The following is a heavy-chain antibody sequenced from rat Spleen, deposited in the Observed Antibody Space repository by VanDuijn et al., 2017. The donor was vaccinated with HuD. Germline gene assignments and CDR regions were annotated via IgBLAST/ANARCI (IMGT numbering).Heavy chain of an antibody. CDR2: ISYDGRNT. CDR3: TREIHYYFDY. V-gene: IGHV5-29*01. D-gene: IGHD2-1*01. CDR1: GFTFSDYY. Sequence: EVQLVESDGGLVQPGRSLKLSCAASGFTFSDYYMAWVLQAPTKGLEWVATISYDGRNTYYRDSVKGRFTISRDHAKSTLYLQMDSLRSEDTATYYCTREIHYYFDYWGQGVMVTVSS. J-gene: IGHJ2*01.